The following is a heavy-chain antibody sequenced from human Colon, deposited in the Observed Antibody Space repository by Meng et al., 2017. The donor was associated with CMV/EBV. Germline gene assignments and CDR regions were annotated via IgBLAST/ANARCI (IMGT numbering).Heavy chain of an antibody. CDR1: GFTFSNYD. CDR3: ARGKYSSSRNPYYYYGLDV. V-gene: IGHV3-48*03. Sequence: GESLKISCAASGFTFSNYDMKWVRQAPGRGLEWVSYISSTGNSIYYADSVKCRFTISRDNAEKSLHLQMNSLRVEDTAVYYCARGKYSSSRNPYYYYGLDVWGQGTTVTVSS. CDR2: ISSTGNSI. D-gene: IGHD3-22*01. J-gene: IGHJ6*02.